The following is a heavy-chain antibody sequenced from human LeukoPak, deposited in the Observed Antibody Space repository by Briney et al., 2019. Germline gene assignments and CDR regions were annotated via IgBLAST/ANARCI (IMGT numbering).Heavy chain of an antibody. Sequence: KTSETLSLTCTVSGSSISSGYYWGWIRQPPGKGLEWIGSIYYSGSTYYNPSLKSRVTISVDTSKNQFSLKLSSVTAADTAVYYCARFTSIAARAFDYWGQGTLVTVSS. D-gene: IGHD6-6*01. J-gene: IGHJ4*02. CDR1: GSSISSGYY. CDR2: IYYSGST. V-gene: IGHV4-38-2*02. CDR3: ARFTSIAARAFDY.